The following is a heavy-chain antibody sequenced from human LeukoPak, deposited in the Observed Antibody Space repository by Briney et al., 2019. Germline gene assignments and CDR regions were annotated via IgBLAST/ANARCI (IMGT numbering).Heavy chain of an antibody. D-gene: IGHD1-1*01. Sequence: ASVKVSCKASGGTFSSYAISWVRQAPGQGLEWMGGIIPIFGTANYAQKFQGRVTITADESTSTAYMELSSLRSEDTAVYYCARAEIGLRYNWNAVTAFDIWGQGTMVTVSS. J-gene: IGHJ3*02. V-gene: IGHV1-69*01. CDR1: GGTFSSYA. CDR3: ARAEIGLRYNWNAVTAFDI. CDR2: IIPIFGTA.